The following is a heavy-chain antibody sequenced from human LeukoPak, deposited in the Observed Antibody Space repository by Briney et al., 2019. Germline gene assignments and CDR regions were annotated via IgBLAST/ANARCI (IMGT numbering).Heavy chain of an antibody. D-gene: IGHD3-3*01. CDR1: GFTFSSYS. CDR3: AASPSFWSDYAY. CDR2: ISTSGGST. J-gene: IGHJ4*02. V-gene: IGHV3-23*01. Sequence: GGSLRLSCAASGFTFSSYSMNWVRQAPGKGLEWVSTISTSGGSTYYADSVKGRFTISRDNSKNTLYLRMNSLRAEDTAVYYCAASPSFWSDYAYWGQGTLVTVSS.